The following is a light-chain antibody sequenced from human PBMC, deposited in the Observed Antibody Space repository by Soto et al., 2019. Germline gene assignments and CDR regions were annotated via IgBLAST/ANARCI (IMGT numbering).Light chain of an antibody. V-gene: IGLV2-14*01. CDR2: EVS. CDR3: TSYTSSSTVV. J-gene: IGLJ2*01. Sequence: QSVLTQPASVSGSPGQSITISCTGSSGDVGGYSYVSWYQQYPGKAPKLMIYEVSNRPSGVSNRFSGSKSGNTASLTISGLQAEDEADYYCTSYTSSSTVVFGGGTKLTVL. CDR1: SGDVGGYSY.